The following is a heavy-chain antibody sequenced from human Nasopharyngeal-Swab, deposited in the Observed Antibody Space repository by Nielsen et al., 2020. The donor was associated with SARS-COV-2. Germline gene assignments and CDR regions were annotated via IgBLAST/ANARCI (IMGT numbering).Heavy chain of an antibody. D-gene: IGHD4-17*01. J-gene: IGHJ2*01. CDR1: GFTFDDYA. Sequence: SLKISCAGSGFTFDDYAMHWVRQAPGKGLEWVSGISWNSGSIGYADSVKGRFTISRDNAKNSLYLQMNSLRAEDTALYYCAKGTTVTGYWYFDLWGRGTLVTVSS. CDR3: AKGTTVTGYWYFDL. CDR2: ISWNSGSI. V-gene: IGHV3-9*01.